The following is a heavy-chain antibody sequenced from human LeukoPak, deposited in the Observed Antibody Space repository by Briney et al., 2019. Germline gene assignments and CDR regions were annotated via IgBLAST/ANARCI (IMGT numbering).Heavy chain of an antibody. CDR3: AKDESVAGTLFDY. J-gene: IGHJ4*02. Sequence: GGSLRLSCAASGFTFTTYAMSWVRQAPGKGLEWVAVISYDGSNKYYADSVKGRFTISRDNSKNTLYLQMNSLRAEDTAVYYCAKDESVAGTLFDYWGQGTLVTVSS. V-gene: IGHV3-30*18. CDR1: GFTFTTYA. CDR2: ISYDGSNK. D-gene: IGHD6-19*01.